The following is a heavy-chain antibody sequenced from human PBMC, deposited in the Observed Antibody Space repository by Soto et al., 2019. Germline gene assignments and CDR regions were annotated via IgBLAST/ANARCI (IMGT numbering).Heavy chain of an antibody. CDR1: GFTFSSYA. V-gene: IGHV3-23*01. J-gene: IGHJ3*02. CDR2: ISDRGTGT. D-gene: IGHD3-22*01. CDR3: AKDHTVVIRDAFDI. Sequence: EVQILESGGGLVQPGGSLRLSCAASGFTFSSYAMYWVRQAPGKGLALDSGISDRGTGTYYSDSVKGRFTISRDNSKNTVYLQMKSLRAEDTAVYDCAKDHTVVIRDAFDIWGQGTMVNVSS.